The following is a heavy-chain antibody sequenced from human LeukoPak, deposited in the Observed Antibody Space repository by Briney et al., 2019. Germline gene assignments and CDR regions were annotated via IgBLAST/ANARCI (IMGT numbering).Heavy chain of an antibody. CDR3: ARHRDGYQFDY. V-gene: IGHV4-59*08. J-gene: IGHJ4*02. CDR2: IYYSGST. Sequence: SETLSLTCTVSGGSISSYYWSWLRQPPGKGLEWIGYIYYSGSTNYNPSLKSRVTISVDTSKNQFSLKLSSVTAADTAVYYCARHRDGYQFDYWGQGTLVTVSS. CDR1: GGSISSYY. D-gene: IGHD6-13*01.